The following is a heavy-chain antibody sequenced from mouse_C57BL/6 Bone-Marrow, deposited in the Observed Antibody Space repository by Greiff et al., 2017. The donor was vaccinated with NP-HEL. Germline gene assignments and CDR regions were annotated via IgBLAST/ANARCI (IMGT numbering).Heavy chain of an antibody. CDR1: GFSLTSYG. CDR3: AREGAY. Sequence: QVQLQQSGPGLVQPSQSLSITCTVSGFSLTSYGVHWVRQSPGKGLEWLGVIWSGGSTDYNAAFISRLSISKDNSKSQVFFKMNSLQADDTAIYYCAREGAYWGQGTLVTVAA. V-gene: IGHV2-2*01. CDR2: IWSGGST. J-gene: IGHJ3*01.